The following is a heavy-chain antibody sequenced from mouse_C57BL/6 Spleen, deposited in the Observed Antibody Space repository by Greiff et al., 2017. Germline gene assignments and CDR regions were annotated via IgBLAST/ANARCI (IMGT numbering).Heavy chain of an antibody. D-gene: IGHD1-1*01. CDR2: INPNNGGT. Sequence: EVQLQQSGPELVKPGASVKMSCKASGYTFTDYNMHWVKQSHGKSLEWIGYINPNNGGTSYNQKFKGKATLTVNKSSSTAYMELRSLTSEDSAVYYCARSDYYGRSYDYWGQGTTLTVSS. CDR3: ARSDYYGRSYDY. J-gene: IGHJ2*01. V-gene: IGHV1-22*01. CDR1: GYTFTDYN.